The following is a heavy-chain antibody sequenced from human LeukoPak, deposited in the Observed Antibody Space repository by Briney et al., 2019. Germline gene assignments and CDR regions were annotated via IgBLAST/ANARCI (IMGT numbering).Heavy chain of an antibody. D-gene: IGHD5-18*01. CDR3: ARDSGYSYGYDY. CDR1: GGSISSYY. CDR2: LFYSGST. J-gene: IGHJ4*02. V-gene: IGHV4-59*01. Sequence: SETLSLTCTVSGGSISSYYWSWIRQPPGKGLEWIGYLFYSGSTNYNPSLKSRVTISADTSKNQFSLKLTAVNTADTAVYYCARDSGYSYGYDYWGLGTLVSVS.